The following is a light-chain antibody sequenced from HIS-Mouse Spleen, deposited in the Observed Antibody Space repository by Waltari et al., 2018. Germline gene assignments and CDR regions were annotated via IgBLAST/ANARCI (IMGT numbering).Light chain of an antibody. Sequence: QSVLTQPPSASGTPGQRVTIPCSGSSPNLGSNYVYLYQPLPGTAPKLLIYRNNQRPSGVPDRFSGSKSGTSASLAISGLRSEDEADYYCAAWDDSLSGPVFGGGTKLTVL. J-gene: IGLJ3*02. V-gene: IGLV1-47*01. CDR3: AAWDDSLSGPV. CDR2: RNN. CDR1: SPNLGSNY.